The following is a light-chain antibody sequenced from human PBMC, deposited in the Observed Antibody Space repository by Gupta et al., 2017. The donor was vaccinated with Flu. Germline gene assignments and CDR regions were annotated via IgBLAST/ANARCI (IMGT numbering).Light chain of an antibody. CDR2: GVS. CDR1: QSVCSNY. Sequence: EFVLSQSPGTLSLSPGDRATLPCRASQSVCSNYLAWHQKKPGQAPRLLIYGVSNRATGIPDRFSGSGSGTDFTLTISRLEPEDFAVYYCQRYGGASCTLGQGTKVEI. J-gene: IGKJ1*01. CDR3: QRYGGASCT. V-gene: IGKV3-20*01.